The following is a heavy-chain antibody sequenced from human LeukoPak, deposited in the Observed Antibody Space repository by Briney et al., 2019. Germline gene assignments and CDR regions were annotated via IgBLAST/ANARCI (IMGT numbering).Heavy chain of an antibody. J-gene: IGHJ4*02. D-gene: IGHD3-22*01. CDR3: ARGGGWGMIVDEDYFDY. V-gene: IGHV4-31*03. CDR2: IYYSGST. CDR1: GGSISSGGYY. Sequence: PSETLSLTCTVSGGSISSGGYYWSWIRQHPGKGLEWIGYIYYSGSTYYNPSLKSRVTISVDTSKNQFSLKLSSVTAADTAVYYCARGGGWGMIVDEDYFDYWGQGTLVTVSS.